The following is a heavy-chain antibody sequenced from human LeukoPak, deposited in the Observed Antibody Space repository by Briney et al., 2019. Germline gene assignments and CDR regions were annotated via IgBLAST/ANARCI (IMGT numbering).Heavy chain of an antibody. V-gene: IGHV4-61*05. CDR2: IYYSGST. Sequence: SETLSLTCTVSGGSISSSSYYWSWIRQPPGKGLEWIGYIYYSGSTNYNPSLKSRVTISVDTSKNQFSLKLSSVTAADTAVYYCARQRAYYYGSGSYSPWGQGTLVTVSS. D-gene: IGHD3-10*01. CDR3: ARQRAYYYGSGSYSP. J-gene: IGHJ5*02. CDR1: GGSISSSSYY.